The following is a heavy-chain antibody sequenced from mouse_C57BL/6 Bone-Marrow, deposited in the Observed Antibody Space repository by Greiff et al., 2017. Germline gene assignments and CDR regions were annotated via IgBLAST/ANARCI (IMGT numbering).Heavy chain of an antibody. Sequence: QVQLQQSGAELARPGASVKLSCKASGYTFTSYGISWVKQRTGQGLEWIGEIYPRSGNTYYNEKFKGKATLTADTSSSTAYMELRSLTSEDSAVYFCVWSAWFAYWGQGTLVTVSA. D-gene: IGHD1-1*02. V-gene: IGHV1-81*01. J-gene: IGHJ3*01. CDR3: VWSAWFAY. CDR2: IYPRSGNT. CDR1: GYTFTSYG.